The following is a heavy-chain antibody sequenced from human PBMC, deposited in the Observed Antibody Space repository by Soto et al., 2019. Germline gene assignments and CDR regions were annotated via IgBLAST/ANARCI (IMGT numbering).Heavy chain of an antibody. CDR2: ISRDGGTK. D-gene: IGHD2-8*02. J-gene: IGHJ4*02. CDR1: GFTVSTYG. Sequence: QVQLVESGGGVVQPGRSPRLSCAVSGFTVSTYGMHWVRQAPGKGLEWVAVISRDGGTKYYADSVKGRFTISRDNSRNTLFLEMKSLRSEDMAVDYCTGEVASGYWGQGTLVTVSS. CDR3: TGEVASGY. V-gene: IGHV3-30*03.